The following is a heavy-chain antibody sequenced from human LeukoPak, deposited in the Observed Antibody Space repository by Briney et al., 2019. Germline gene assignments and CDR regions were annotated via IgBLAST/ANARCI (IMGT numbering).Heavy chain of an antibody. CDR2: ISDSGGST. Sequence: PGGSLRLSCAASGFTFSSYAMSWVRQAPGQGLEWVSAISDSGGSTYYADSVKGRFTISRDNSKNTLFLEMISLRAEDTALYYCAKAPVSGSRSPLDYWGQGTLVTVSS. D-gene: IGHD1-26*01. CDR1: GFTFSSYA. J-gene: IGHJ4*02. V-gene: IGHV3-23*01. CDR3: AKAPVSGSRSPLDY.